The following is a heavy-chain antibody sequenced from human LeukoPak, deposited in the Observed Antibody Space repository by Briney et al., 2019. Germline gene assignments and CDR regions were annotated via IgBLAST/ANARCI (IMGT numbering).Heavy chain of an antibody. CDR1: GGSISSSSYY. D-gene: IGHD3-9*01. CDR2: IYYSGST. Sequence: PSETLSLTCTVSGGSISSSSYYWAWIRQSPGKGLEWIGNIYYSGSTNYNPSLKSRVTISVDTSKNQFSLKLSSVTAADTAVYYCARALAVLRYFDWYYDAFDIWGQGTMVTVSS. CDR3: ARALAVLRYFDWYYDAFDI. J-gene: IGHJ3*02. V-gene: IGHV4-39*07.